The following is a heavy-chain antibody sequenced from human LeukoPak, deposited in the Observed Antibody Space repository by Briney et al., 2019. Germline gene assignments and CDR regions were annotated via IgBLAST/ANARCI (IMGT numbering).Heavy chain of an antibody. CDR3: ARVVATILPD. Sequence: SVKVSCKASGGTFSSYAISWVRQAPGQGLELMGGIIPIFGTANYAQKFQGRVTITADESTSTAYMELSSLRSEDTAVHYCARVVATILPDWGQGTLVTVSS. CDR2: IIPIFGTA. CDR1: GGTFSSYA. D-gene: IGHD5-24*01. J-gene: IGHJ4*02. V-gene: IGHV1-69*13.